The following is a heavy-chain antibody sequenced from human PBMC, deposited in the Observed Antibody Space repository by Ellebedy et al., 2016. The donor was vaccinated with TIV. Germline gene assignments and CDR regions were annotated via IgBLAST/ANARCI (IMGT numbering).Heavy chain of an antibody. D-gene: IGHD3-22*01. CDR3: ARTSYYDSSGYPLFDY. CDR1: SGSISGYY. CDR2: IYYSGST. J-gene: IGHJ4*02. V-gene: IGHV4-59*08. Sequence: MPGGSLRLSCTVSSGSISGYYWSWIRQPPGKGLEWIGYIYYSGSTNYNPSLKSRVTISVDTSKNQFSMKLSSVTAADTAVFYCARTSYYDSSGYPLFDYWGQGTLVTVSS.